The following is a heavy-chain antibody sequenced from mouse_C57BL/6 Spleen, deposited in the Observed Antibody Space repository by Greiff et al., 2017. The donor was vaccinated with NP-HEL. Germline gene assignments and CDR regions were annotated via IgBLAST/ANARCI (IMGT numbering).Heavy chain of an antibody. V-gene: IGHV5-17*01. J-gene: IGHJ3*01. CDR2: ISSGSSTI. CDR3: ARISGYSNYGFAY. CDR1: GFTFSDYG. D-gene: IGHD2-5*01. Sequence: DVKLVESGGGLVKPGGSLKLSCAASGFTFSDYGMHWVRQAPEKGLEWVAYISSGSSTIYYADTVKGRFTISRDNAKNTLFLQMTSLRSEDTAMYYCARISGYSNYGFAYWGQGTLVTVSA.